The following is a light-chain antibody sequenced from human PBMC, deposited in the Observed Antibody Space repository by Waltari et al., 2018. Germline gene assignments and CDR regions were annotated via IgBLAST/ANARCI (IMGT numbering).Light chain of an antibody. CDR1: QSVGRS. V-gene: IGKV3-20*01. CDR3: KMYVRLPVT. J-gene: IGKJ1*01. Sequence: ETVLTQSPGTLSLSPGEGATLSCRASQSVGRSLVWYQQKPGRAPRLLIYGASIRATGIPDRFTGSGSGTDFSLTISRLEPEDSAVYYCKMYVRLPVTFGQGTKVEI. CDR2: GAS.